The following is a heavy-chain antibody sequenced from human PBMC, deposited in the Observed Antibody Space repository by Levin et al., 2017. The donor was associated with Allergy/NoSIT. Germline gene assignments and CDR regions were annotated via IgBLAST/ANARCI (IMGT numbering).Heavy chain of an antibody. J-gene: IGHJ4*02. CDR1: GFTFSDYY. CDR2: ISASGYYT. CDR3: AKKGCTLTTGSDY. V-gene: IGHV3-11*03. Sequence: GGSLRLSCTASGFTFSDYYMNWIRQVPGKGLEWVSYISASGYYTDYADSVKGRFTVSRDNAKNSLFLQMNNLRAEDTAVYYCAKKGCTLTTGSDYWGQGTLVTVSA. D-gene: IGHD3-10*01.